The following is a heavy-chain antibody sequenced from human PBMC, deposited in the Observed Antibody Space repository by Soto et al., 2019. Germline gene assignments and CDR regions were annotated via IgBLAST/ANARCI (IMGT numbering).Heavy chain of an antibody. V-gene: IGHV3-73*01. Sequence: GGSLRLSCAASGFTFSGSAMHWVRQASGKGLEWVGRIRSKANSYATAYAASVKGRFTISRDDSKNTAYLQMNSLKTEDTAVYYCTRHAYVWGSYRYYFDYWGQGTLVTVSS. CDR3: TRHAYVWGSYRYYFDY. CDR2: IRSKANSYAT. J-gene: IGHJ4*02. D-gene: IGHD3-16*02. CDR1: GFTFSGSA.